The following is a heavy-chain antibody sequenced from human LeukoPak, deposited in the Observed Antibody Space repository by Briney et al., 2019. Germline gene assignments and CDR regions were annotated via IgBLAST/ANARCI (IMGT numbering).Heavy chain of an antibody. CDR1: GGSISSGGYY. J-gene: IGHJ5*02. V-gene: IGHV4-30-2*01. D-gene: IGHD6-19*01. CDR2: IYHSGST. CDR3: ASRTSGYSSP. Sequence: SETLSLTCTVSGGSISSGGYYWSWIRQPPGKGLEWIGYIYHSGSTYYNPSLKSRVTISVDRSKNQFSLKLSSVTAADTAVYYCASRTSGYSSPWGQGTLVTVSS.